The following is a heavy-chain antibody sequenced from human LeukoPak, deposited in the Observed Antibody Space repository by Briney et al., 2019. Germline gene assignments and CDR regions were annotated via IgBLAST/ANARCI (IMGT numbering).Heavy chain of an antibody. Sequence: GRSLRLSCAASGFTFSSYGMHWVRQAPGKGLEWVAVISYDGSNKYYADSVKGRFTISRDNSKNTLYLQMSSLRAEDTAVYYCAKDPAAYCGGDCSPEDYWGQGTLVTVSS. J-gene: IGHJ4*02. D-gene: IGHD2-21*01. CDR2: ISYDGSNK. CDR1: GFTFSSYG. CDR3: AKDPAAYCGGDCSPEDY. V-gene: IGHV3-30*18.